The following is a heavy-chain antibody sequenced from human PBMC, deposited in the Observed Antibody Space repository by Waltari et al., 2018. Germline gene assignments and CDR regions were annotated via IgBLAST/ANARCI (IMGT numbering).Heavy chain of an antibody. V-gene: IGHV1-18*01. Sequence: QLVQSDAEVKKPGASVKVSCKTSGYKFNSYGINWGRQAPGQGLESMGWISAYTGNPHYAQNFQGRVTMTRDTSTNTAYLELRGLTSDDTAVYYCARRWTSDWSDPWGQGTLVTVSS. CDR2: ISAYTGNP. CDR3: ARRWTSDWSDP. J-gene: IGHJ5*02. CDR1: GYKFNSYG.